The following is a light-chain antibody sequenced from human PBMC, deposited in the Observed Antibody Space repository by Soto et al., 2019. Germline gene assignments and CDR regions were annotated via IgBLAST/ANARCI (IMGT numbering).Light chain of an antibody. CDR2: EVN. CDR1: SSDVGGYNY. V-gene: IGLV2-8*01. J-gene: IGLJ2*01. CDR3: SSYAGSNNLV. Sequence: QSALTQPPSASGSPGQSVTISCTGTSSDVGGYNYVSWYQQHPGKAPKLMIYEVNKRPSGVPDRFSGSKSGNTASLTVSGLQADDEAHYYCSSYAGSNNLVFGGGTKLTVL.